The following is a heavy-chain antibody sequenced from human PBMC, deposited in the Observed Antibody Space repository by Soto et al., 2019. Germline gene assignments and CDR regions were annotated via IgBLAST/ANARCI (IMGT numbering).Heavy chain of an antibody. CDR3: ARDLYDSSGYYSNYFDL. CDR1: GFTFSSYG. D-gene: IGHD3-22*01. J-gene: IGHJ2*01. V-gene: IGHV3-33*01. Sequence: GGSLRLSCAASGFTFSSYGMHWVRQAPGKGLEWVAVIWYDGSNKYYADSVKGRFTISRDNSKNTLYLQMNSLRAEDTAVYYCARDLYDSSGYYSNYFDLWGRGTLVTVSS. CDR2: IWYDGSNK.